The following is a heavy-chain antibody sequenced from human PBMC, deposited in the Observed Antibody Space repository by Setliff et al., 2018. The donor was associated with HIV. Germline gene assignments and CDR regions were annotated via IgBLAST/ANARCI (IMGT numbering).Heavy chain of an antibody. Sequence: ASVKVSCKASGFTFTRNIMHWVRQAPGQGLEWMGISSPGGGSINYAQTFQGRVTMTRDTSTNTVYMDLSRLRTEDTAVYYCARAGGGALPPRWVGLDVWGQGTMVTVSS. V-gene: IGHV1-46*01. CDR3: ARAGGGALPPRWVGLDV. CDR1: GFTFTRNI. D-gene: IGHD3-10*01. J-gene: IGHJ3*01. CDR2: SSPGGGSI.